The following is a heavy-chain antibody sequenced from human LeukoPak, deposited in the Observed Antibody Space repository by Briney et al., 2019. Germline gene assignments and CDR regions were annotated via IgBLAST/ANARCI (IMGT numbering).Heavy chain of an antibody. CDR1: GFALSRYG. J-gene: IGHJ6*02. CDR3: ARDPDRSTFGMDV. CDR2: TWFDGSNK. Sequence: GGSLRLSCAASGFALSRYGMHWVRQAPGKGLEWVAVTWFDGSNKDYADSVKGRFSISRDNSKNTLYLQMNTLRAEDTAVYYCARDPDRSTFGMDVWGQGTTVTVSS. D-gene: IGHD1-14*01. V-gene: IGHV3-33*01.